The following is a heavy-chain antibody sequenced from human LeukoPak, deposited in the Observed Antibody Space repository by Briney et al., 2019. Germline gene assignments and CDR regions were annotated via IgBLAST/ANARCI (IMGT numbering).Heavy chain of an antibody. V-gene: IGHV5-51*01. Sequence: GESLNISCKTSGYTFTSYWIGWVRQTPAKGLECMGVILPRDSDVRYSPSFQGQVTISADKSTNTAYLHWGSLKASDSAMYYCVRSLPGTLLRGYGMDVWGPGKTVTVS. CDR2: ILPRDSDV. CDR1: GYTFTSYW. D-gene: IGHD3-10*01. J-gene: IGHJ6*02. CDR3: VRSLPGTLLRGYGMDV.